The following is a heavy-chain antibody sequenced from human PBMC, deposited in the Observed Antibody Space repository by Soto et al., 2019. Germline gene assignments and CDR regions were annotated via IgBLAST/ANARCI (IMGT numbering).Heavy chain of an antibody. CDR3: ARSNSGSGLSLYYYYVLDV. Sequence: SETLSLTCTVSGGSISSGGYYWSWIRQHPGKGLEWIGYIYYSGSTYYNPSLKSRVTISVDTSKNQFSLKLSSVTAADTAVYYCARSNSGSGLSLYYYYVLDVWGPGTTVTVSS. CDR1: GGSISSGGYY. J-gene: IGHJ6*02. V-gene: IGHV4-31*03. D-gene: IGHD1-26*01. CDR2: IYYSGST.